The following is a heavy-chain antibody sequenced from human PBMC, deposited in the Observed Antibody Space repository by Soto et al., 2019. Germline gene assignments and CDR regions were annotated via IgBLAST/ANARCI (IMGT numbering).Heavy chain of an antibody. CDR3: ARDNKAGSYSSGWFYFDY. J-gene: IGHJ4*02. CDR2: ISYSGST. V-gene: IGHV4-59*01. D-gene: IGHD6-19*01. Sequence: QVQLQESGPGLVKPSETLSLTCTVSGGSISTYYWSWIRQPPGKGLEWIGYISYSGSTNYNPSLKSRVTISVDTSKNQFSLKLSSVTAADTAVYYCARDNKAGSYSSGWFYFDYWGQGTLVTVSS. CDR1: GGSISTYY.